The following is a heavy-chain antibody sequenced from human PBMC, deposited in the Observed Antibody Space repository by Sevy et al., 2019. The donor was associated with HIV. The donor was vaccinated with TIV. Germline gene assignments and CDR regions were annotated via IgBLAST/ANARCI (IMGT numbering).Heavy chain of an antibody. CDR3: ARLYRTDPFYYSGSSGYYYPTYFDY. D-gene: IGHD3-22*01. V-gene: IGHV3-7*01. CDR1: GFTFSNYW. J-gene: IGHJ4*02. CDR2: IRQDGSEK. Sequence: GGSLRLSCAASGFTFSNYWMSWVRQAPGKGLEWVANIRQDGSEKYFVDSVKGRFAISRDNAKNSLYLQMKSLRAEDTAEYYCARLYRTDPFYYSGSSGYYYPTYFDYWGQGTLVTVSS.